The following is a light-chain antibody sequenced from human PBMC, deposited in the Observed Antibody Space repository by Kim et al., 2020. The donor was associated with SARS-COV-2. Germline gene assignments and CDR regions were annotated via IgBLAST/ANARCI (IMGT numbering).Light chain of an antibody. CDR1: QSISSF. CDR3: QQSYSTPDS. CDR2: ATS. V-gene: IGKV1-39*01. J-gene: IGKJ2*03. Sequence: DIQMTQSPPSLSASVGDRVTITCRASQSISSFLNWYQQKPGKAPKLLIYATSNLQSGVPSRFSGSGSGTDFTLAISSLQPEDFATYSCQQSYSTPDSFGQGTKLEI.